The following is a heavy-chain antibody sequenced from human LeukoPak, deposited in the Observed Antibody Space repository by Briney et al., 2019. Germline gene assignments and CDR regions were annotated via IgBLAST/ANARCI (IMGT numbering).Heavy chain of an antibody. Sequence: SETLPLTCAVYGGSFSGYYWSWIRQPPGKGLEWIGEINHSGSTNYDPSLKSRVTISVDTSKNQFSLKLSSVTAADTAVYYCARTLSSWAPAFDYWGQGTLVTVSS. J-gene: IGHJ4*02. CDR1: GGSFSGYY. CDR3: ARTLSSWAPAFDY. CDR2: INHSGST. V-gene: IGHV4-34*01. D-gene: IGHD6-13*01.